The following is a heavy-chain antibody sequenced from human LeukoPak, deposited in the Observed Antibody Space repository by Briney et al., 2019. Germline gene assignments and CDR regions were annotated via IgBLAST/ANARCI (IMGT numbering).Heavy chain of an antibody. CDR1: GYTFTAYY. D-gene: IGHD7-27*01. CDR2: INPNSGGT. Sequence: ASVKVSCKASGYTFTAYYMHWVRQAPGQGLEWMGWINPNSGGTNYAQKFQGRVTMTRDTSISTAYMELSRLRSDDTAVYYCASTAPYNWGRDNWFDPWGQGTLVTVSS. V-gene: IGHV1-2*02. CDR3: ASTAPYNWGRDNWFDP. J-gene: IGHJ5*02.